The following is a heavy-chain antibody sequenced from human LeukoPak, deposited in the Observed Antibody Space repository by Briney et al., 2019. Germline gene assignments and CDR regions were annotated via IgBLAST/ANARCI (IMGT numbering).Heavy chain of an antibody. CDR1: GFTFSSYG. Sequence: PGRSLRLSCAASGFTFSSYGMHWVRQAPGKGLEWVAVISYDGSNKYYADSVKGRFTISRDNSKNTLYLQMNSLRAEDTAVYYCAKSYLYDSSANYWGQGNLVTVSS. CDR3: AKSYLYDSSANY. V-gene: IGHV3-30*18. CDR2: ISYDGSNK. J-gene: IGHJ4*02. D-gene: IGHD3-22*01.